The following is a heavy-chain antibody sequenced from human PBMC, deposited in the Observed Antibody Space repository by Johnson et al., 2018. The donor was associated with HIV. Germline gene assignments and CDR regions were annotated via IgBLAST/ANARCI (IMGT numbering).Heavy chain of an antibody. CDR2: IKQDGREK. V-gene: IGHV3-7*01. CDR1: GFTFSSYW. D-gene: IGHD6-13*01. J-gene: IGHJ3*02. CDR3: AREVAAVGDAFDI. Sequence: VQVVESGGGLVQPGGSLRLSCAASGFTFSSYWMSWVRQAPGKGLEWVANIKQDGREKYYVDSVKGRFTISRDNAKNSLYLQMNSLRAEDTAVYYCAREVAAVGDAFDIWGQGTIVTVSS.